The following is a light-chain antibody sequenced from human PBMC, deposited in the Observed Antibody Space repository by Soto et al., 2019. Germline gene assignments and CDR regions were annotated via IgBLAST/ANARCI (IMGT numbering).Light chain of an antibody. CDR2: DVS. CDR1: SSDVGGYNY. Sequence: QSALTQPASVSGSPGQSITISCTGTSSDVGGYNYVSWFQQHPGKAPRLMIYDVSSRPSGVSYRFSGSKSGNTASLTISGLQAEDEADYYCSSYTSSNTRYVCGTGTKVTVL. J-gene: IGLJ1*01. CDR3: SSYTSSNTRYV. V-gene: IGLV2-14*01.